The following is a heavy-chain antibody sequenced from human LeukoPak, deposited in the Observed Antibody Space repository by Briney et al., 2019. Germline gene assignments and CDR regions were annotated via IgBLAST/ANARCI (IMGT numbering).Heavy chain of an antibody. CDR1: GYTFTSYY. J-gene: IGHJ4*02. Sequence: ASVKVYCKASGYTFTSYYIHWVRQAPGQGLEWMGIINPSDGGTIYAQMFQGRVTMTRDMSSSTVYMELTSLRSEDTAVYYCANDLPKEYCSGGSCYSFSNWGQGTLVTVSS. CDR2: INPSDGGT. V-gene: IGHV1-46*01. D-gene: IGHD2-15*01. CDR3: ANDLPKEYCSGGSCYSFSN.